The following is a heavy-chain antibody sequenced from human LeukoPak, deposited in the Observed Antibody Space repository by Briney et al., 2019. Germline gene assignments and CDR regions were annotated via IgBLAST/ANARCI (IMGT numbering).Heavy chain of an antibody. CDR2: ISSSSSTI. J-gene: IGHJ6*02. CDR3: ARDLEYCSGGSCYSGYYGIDV. CDR1: GFTFSSYS. Sequence: PGGSLRLSCAASGFTFSSYSMNWVRQAPGKGLEWVSYISSSSSTIYYADSVKGRFTISRDNAKNSLYLQMNSLRAEDTAVYYCARDLEYCSGGSCYSGYYGIDVWGQGTTVTVSS. V-gene: IGHV3-48*04. D-gene: IGHD2-15*01.